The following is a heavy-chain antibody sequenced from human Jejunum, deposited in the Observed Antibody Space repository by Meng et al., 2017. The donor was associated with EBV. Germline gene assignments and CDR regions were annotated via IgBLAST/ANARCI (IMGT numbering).Heavy chain of an antibody. Sequence: QGRRVGCGGGLVKSAGTLCFACFTFVLTFRDFYRSCVRLGRGKWEEWVSYIRVSGDIISYADSVKGRFPIARDTANNSLYLQMNNLRAEDTAIYYCARGEGGNHYYPVRYWGQGTLVTVSS. CDR3: ARGEGGNHYYPVRY. D-gene: IGHD3-22*01. V-gene: IGHV3-11*01. CDR2: IRVSGDII. J-gene: IGHJ4*02. CDR1: VLTFRDFY.